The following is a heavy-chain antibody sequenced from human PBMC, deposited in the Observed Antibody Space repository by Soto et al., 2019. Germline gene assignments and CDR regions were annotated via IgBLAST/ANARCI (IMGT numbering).Heavy chain of an antibody. V-gene: IGHV3-21*04. J-gene: IGHJ5*02. Sequence: GGSLRLSCAASGFTFSSYSMNWVRQAPGKGLEWVSSIGSRSSYIYYADSVKGRFTISRDNAKTSLYLQMNSLRAEDTAVYYCARDMPKIYEQFIDSWGQGNLVTVSS. CDR3: ARDMPKIYEQFIDS. D-gene: IGHD3-3*01. CDR1: GFTFSSYS. CDR2: IGSRSSYI.